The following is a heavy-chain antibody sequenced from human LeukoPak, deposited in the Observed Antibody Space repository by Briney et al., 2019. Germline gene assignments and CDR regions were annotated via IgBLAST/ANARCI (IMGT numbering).Heavy chain of an antibody. J-gene: IGHJ4*02. CDR1: GGSISSISSNNYH. V-gene: IGHV4-39*07. Sequence: SETLSLTCIVSGGSISSISSNNYHWGWIRQPPGKGLEWIGSIYYSGSTYYNPSLKSRVTISVDTSKNQFSLKLSSVTAADTAVYYCARTVDTAMVSDYWGQGTLVTVSS. CDR2: IYYSGST. CDR3: ARTVDTAMVSDY. D-gene: IGHD5-18*01.